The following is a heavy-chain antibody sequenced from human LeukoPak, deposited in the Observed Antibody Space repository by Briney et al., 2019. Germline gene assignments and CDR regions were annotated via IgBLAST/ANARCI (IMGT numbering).Heavy chain of an antibody. CDR2: IYHSGST. CDR1: GGSISTYY. J-gene: IGHJ6*03. Sequence: PSETLSLTCTVSGGSISTYYWGWIRQPPGKGLEWIGSIYHSGSTYYNPSLKSRVTISVDTSKNQFSLKLSSVTAADTAVYYCARGATIFGVVIIYYYYYYMDVWGKGTTVTVSS. V-gene: IGHV4-38-2*02. D-gene: IGHD3-3*01. CDR3: ARGATIFGVVIIYYYYYYMDV.